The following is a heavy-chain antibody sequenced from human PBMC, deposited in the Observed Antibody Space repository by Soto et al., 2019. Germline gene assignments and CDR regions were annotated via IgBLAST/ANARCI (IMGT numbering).Heavy chain of an antibody. CDR2: IIPIFGTA. V-gene: IGHV1-69*13. CDR3: ARGPAAVYYYYGMDV. Sequence: AASVKVSCNASGGTFSSYAISLVRQAPGQGLEWMGGIIPIFGTANYAQKFQGRVTITADESTSTAYMELSSLRSEDTAVYYCARGPAAVYYYYGMDVWGQGTTVTVSS. D-gene: IGHD2-2*01. J-gene: IGHJ6*02. CDR1: GGTFSSYA.